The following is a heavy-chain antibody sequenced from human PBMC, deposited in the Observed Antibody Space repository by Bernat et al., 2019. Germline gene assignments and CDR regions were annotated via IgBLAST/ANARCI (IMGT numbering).Heavy chain of an antibody. CDR3: ARVSSTPECNSISCYSVSWFDP. CDR2: MNPNSGNT. CDR1: GYTFTSYD. J-gene: IGHJ5*02. D-gene: IGHD2-2*02. V-gene: IGHV1-8*01. Sequence: QVQLVQSGAVLKKPGASVKVSCKASGYTFTSYDINWVRQATGQGLEWMGWMNPNSGNTGYAHKFQGRVTMTRNTSISTAYMELSSLRPEDTAVYYCARVSSTPECNSISCYSVSWFDPWGQGTLVTVSS.